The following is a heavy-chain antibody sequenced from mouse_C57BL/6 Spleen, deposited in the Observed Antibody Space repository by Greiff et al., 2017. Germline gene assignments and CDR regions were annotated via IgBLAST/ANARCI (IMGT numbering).Heavy chain of an antibody. CDR1: GYTFTSYW. V-gene: IGHV1-53*01. Sequence: VQLQQPGTELVKPGASVKLSCKASGYTFTSYWMHWVKQRPGQGLEWIGNINPGNGGTNYNEKFKSKATLTVDKSSSTAYMQLSSLTSEDSAVYYCARESAYYFGSSFAYWGQGTLVTVSA. D-gene: IGHD1-1*01. J-gene: IGHJ3*01. CDR3: ARESAYYFGSSFAY. CDR2: INPGNGGT.